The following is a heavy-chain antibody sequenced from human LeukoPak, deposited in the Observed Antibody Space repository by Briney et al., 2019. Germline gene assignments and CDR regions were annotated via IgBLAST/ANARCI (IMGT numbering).Heavy chain of an antibody. V-gene: IGHV1-69*02. D-gene: IGHD2-2*01. CDR2: IIPILGIA. Sequence: SVKVSCKASGGTFSSYTISWVRQAPGQGLEWMGRIIPILGIANYAQKFQGRVTITADKSTSTAYMEQSSLRSEDTAVYYCASRYCSSTSCYGTLDYRGQGTLVTVSS. CDR1: GGTFSSYT. CDR3: ASRYCSSTSCYGTLDY. J-gene: IGHJ4*02.